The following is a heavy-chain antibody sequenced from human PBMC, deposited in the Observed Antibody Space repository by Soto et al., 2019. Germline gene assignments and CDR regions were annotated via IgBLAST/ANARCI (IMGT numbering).Heavy chain of an antibody. CDR2: ISGSGGST. Sequence: EVQLLESGGGLVQPGGSLRLSCAASGFTFSSYAMSWVRQAPGKGLEWVSAISGSGGSTYYADSVKGRFTISRDNSKNTLYLQINSLRAEDTAVYYCAKDNYGSGSYYKPGDYWGQGTLVTVSS. CDR3: AKDNYGSGSYYKPGDY. J-gene: IGHJ4*02. CDR1: GFTFSSYA. V-gene: IGHV3-23*01. D-gene: IGHD3-10*01.